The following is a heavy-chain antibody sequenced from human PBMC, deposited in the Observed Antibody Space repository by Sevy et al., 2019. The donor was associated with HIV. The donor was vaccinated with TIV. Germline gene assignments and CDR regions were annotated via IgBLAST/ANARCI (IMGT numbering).Heavy chain of an antibody. CDR2: INHSGST. CDR3: ARGSYYGSGSYSQTHYYYYYGMDV. D-gene: IGHD3-10*01. CDR1: GGSFSGNY. J-gene: IGHJ6*02. V-gene: IGHV4-34*01. Sequence: SETLSLTCAVYGGSFSGNYWSWIRQPPGKGLEWIGEINHSGSTNYNPSLKSRVTISVDTSKNQFSLKLSSVTAADTAVYYCARGSYYGSGSYSQTHYYYYYGMDVWGQGTTVTVSS.